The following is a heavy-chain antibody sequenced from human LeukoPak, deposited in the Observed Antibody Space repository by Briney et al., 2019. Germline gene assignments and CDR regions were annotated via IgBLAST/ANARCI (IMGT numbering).Heavy chain of an antibody. CDR2: IKQDGSEK. V-gene: IGHV3-7*01. D-gene: IGHD6-19*01. Sequence: GGSLRLSCAACGFTSSSYWESWVPEPPGEGLEWGANIKQDGSEKYYVDSVKGRFTISRDNAKNSLYLQMTSLSAEDTAVYYGARNRGSRGWYEFDYWGQGTLVTVSS. J-gene: IGHJ4*02. CDR1: GFTSSSYW. CDR3: ARNRGSRGWYEFDY.